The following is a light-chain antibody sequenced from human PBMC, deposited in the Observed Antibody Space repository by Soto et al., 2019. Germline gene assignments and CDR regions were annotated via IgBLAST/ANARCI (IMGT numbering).Light chain of an antibody. CDR1: QSVSSTY. J-gene: IGKJ3*01. CDR2: GAS. CDR3: QQYGSSPPFT. V-gene: IGKV3-20*01. Sequence: EIVLTQSPGTLSLSPGERATLSCRASQSVSSTYLAWYQQKPGQAPRLLIYGASNRATGIPDRFSGGGSGKDFTLTISRLEPEDFAVYYCQQYGSSPPFTVGPGTTVEIK.